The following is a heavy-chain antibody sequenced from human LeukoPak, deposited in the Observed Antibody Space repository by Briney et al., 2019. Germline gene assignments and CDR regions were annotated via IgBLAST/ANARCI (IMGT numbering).Heavy chain of an antibody. CDR1: GFTFSSYW. CDR2: LKQDGSAN. V-gene: IGHV3-7*05. CDR3: ARVFSWGYFDY. D-gene: IGHD6-13*01. Sequence: GGSLRLSCAASGFTFSSYWMTWVRQAPGKGLEWVASLKQDGSANYYVDSVKGRFTISRDDAKNSLYLHMNSLRAEDTALYFCARVFSWGYFDYWGQGTLVTVSS. J-gene: IGHJ4*02.